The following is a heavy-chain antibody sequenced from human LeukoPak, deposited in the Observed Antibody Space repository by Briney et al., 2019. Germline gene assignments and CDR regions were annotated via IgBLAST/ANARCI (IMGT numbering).Heavy chain of an antibody. CDR1: GGSFSGYY. CDR2: INHSGST. V-gene: IGHV4-34*01. CDR3: ARLPTRVQLWFDY. D-gene: IGHD5-18*01. Sequence: SETLSLTCAVYGGSFSGYYWSWIRQPPGKGLEWSGEINHSGSTNYNPSLKSRVTISVDTSKNQFSLKLSSVTAADTAVYYCARLPTRVQLWFDYWGQGTLVTVSS. J-gene: IGHJ4*02.